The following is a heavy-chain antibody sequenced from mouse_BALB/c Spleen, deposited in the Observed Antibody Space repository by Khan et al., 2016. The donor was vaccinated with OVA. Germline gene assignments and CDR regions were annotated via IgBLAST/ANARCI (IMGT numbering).Heavy chain of an antibody. CDR3: VRGRSY. Sequence: EVQLQESGPGLVKPSQSLSLTCTVTGYSITSDYAWNWIRQFPGNKLEWMGYINYSGRTSYTPSLKSRISITRDTSKNQFFLQLNSVTTEETATYYCVRGRSYWGQGTLVTVSA. J-gene: IGHJ3*01. V-gene: IGHV3-2*02. CDR1: GYSITSDYA. CDR2: INYSGRT. D-gene: IGHD3-3*01.